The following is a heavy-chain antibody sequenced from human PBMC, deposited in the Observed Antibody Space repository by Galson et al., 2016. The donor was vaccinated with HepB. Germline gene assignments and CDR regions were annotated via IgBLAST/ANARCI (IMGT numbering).Heavy chain of an antibody. CDR3: ARVRDGYNTHFYYGMDV. CDR1: GGTFSSYA. J-gene: IGHJ6*02. V-gene: IGHV1-69*13. CDR2: IIPIFATA. Sequence: SVKVSCKASGGTFSSYAISWVRQAPGQGLEWMGGIIPIFATANYAQKFQGRVTITADESTSTAHREVRSRRYEDTAVYYCARVRDGYNTHFYYGMDVWGQGTSVTVS. D-gene: IGHD5-24*01.